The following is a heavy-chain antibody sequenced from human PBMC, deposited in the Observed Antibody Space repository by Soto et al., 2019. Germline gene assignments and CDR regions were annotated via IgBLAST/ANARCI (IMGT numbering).Heavy chain of an antibody. CDR2: IYPGDSDT. CDR1: GDNFTSYG. V-gene: IGHV5-51*01. D-gene: IGHD3-3*01. J-gene: IGHJ4*02. CDR3: ARPSSTIYGVLGY. Sequence: GESLKISSKGSGDNFTSYGIGWVRQMPGKGLEWMGIIYPGDSDTRYSPSFQGQVTISADKSINTAYLRWSSLKASDTAMYYCARPSSTIYGVLGYWGQGTLVTVSS.